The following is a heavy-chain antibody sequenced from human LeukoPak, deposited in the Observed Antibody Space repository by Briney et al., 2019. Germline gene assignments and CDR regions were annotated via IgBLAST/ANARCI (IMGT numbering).Heavy chain of an antibody. CDR2: IWYDGSNK. J-gene: IGHJ1*01. CDR1: GFTFSSYG. Sequence: GGSLRLSCAASGFTFSSYGMHWVRQAPGKGLEWVAVIWYDGSNKYYADSVKGRFAISRDNSKNTLYLQMNSLRAEDTAVYYCARGIDYYGSGSYPLPFQHWGQGTLVTVSS. D-gene: IGHD3-10*01. V-gene: IGHV3-33*01. CDR3: ARGIDYYGSGSYPLPFQH.